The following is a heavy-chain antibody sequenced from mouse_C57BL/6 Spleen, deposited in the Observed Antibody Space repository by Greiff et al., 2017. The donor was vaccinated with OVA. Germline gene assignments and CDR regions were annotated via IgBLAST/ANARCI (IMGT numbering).Heavy chain of an antibody. D-gene: IGHD1-1*01. CDR1: GYTFTDYY. V-gene: IGHV1-26*01. J-gene: IGHJ2*01. CDR3: ARSPITTVVVNYFDY. Sequence: EVQLQQSGPELVKPGASVKISCKASGYTFTDYYMNWVKQSHGKSLEWIGDINPNNGGTSYNQKFKGKATLTVDKSSSTAYMELRSLTSEDSAVYYCARSPITTVVVNYFDYWGQGTTLTVSS. CDR2: INPNNGGT.